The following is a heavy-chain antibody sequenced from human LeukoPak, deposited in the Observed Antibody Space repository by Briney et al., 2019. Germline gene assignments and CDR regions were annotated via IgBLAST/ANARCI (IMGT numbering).Heavy chain of an antibody. Sequence: GGSLRLSCAASGFTFSSYSMNWVRQAPGKGLEWVSSISSSSSYIYYADSVKGRFTISRDNAKNSLYLQMNSLRAEDTAVYYCARTLPGGIAAAGTSGYWGQGTLVTVSS. CDR2: ISSSSSYI. CDR3: ARTLPGGIAAAGTSGY. D-gene: IGHD6-13*01. J-gene: IGHJ4*02. CDR1: GFTFSSYS. V-gene: IGHV3-21*01.